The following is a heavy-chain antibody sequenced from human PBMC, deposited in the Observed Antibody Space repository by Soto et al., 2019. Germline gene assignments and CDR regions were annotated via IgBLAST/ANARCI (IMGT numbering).Heavy chain of an antibody. D-gene: IGHD2-21*01. Sequence: QVQLVQSGAEVKTPGASVKVSCKASGYTFATYDINWVRQAPGQGLEWMGWMNPNSGNTGYAQKFQGRLTMTSDTALSVAHMEMSSLRTEDAAVYYCARSDGYNFNWLDSWGQGTLVTVSA. J-gene: IGHJ5*01. CDR1: GYTFATYD. CDR3: ARSDGYNFNWLDS. CDR2: MNPNSGNT. V-gene: IGHV1-8*01.